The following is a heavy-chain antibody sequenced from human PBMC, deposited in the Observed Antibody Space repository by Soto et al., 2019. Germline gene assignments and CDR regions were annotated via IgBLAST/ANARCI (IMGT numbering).Heavy chain of an antibody. Sequence: SETLSLTCTVSGGSISSSSYYWGWIRQPPGKGLEWIGSIYYSGSTYYNPSLKSRVTISVDTSKNQFSLKLSSVTAADTAVYYCARVVRSPYYDLMVYWFDPWGQGTLVTVSS. J-gene: IGHJ5*02. CDR2: IYYSGST. V-gene: IGHV4-39*01. CDR3: ARVVRSPYYDLMVYWFDP. D-gene: IGHD3-22*01. CDR1: GGSISSSSYY.